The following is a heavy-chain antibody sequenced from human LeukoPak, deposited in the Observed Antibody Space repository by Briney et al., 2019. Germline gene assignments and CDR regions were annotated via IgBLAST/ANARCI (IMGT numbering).Heavy chain of an antibody. Sequence: GASVKVSCKASGYTFTGYYMHWVRQAPGQGLEWMGCINPNSGGTNYAQKFQGRVTMTRDTSISTAYMELSRLRSDDTAVYYCARGQALRYFDWLTSRDVWFDPWGQGTLVTVSS. V-gene: IGHV1-2*02. D-gene: IGHD3-9*01. CDR3: ARGQALRYFDWLTSRDVWFDP. CDR2: INPNSGGT. CDR1: GYTFTGYY. J-gene: IGHJ5*02.